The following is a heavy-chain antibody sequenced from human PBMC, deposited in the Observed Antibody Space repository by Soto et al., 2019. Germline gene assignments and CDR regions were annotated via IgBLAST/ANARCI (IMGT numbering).Heavy chain of an antibody. V-gene: IGHV1-46*03. CDR1: GYTFTSYY. J-gene: IGHJ4*02. CDR2: INPSGGST. CDR3: ARSIILTGYYITRTLGY. D-gene: IGHD3-9*01. Sequence: GASVKVSCKASGYTFTSYYMHWVRQAPEQGLEWMGIINPSGGSTSYAQKFQGRVTMTRDTSTSTVYMELSSLRSEDTAVYYCARSIILTGYYITRTLGYWGQGTLVTVSS.